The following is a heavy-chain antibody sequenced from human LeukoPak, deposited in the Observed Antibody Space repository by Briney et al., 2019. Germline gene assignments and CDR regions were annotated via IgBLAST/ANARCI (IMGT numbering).Heavy chain of an antibody. CDR3: ARSPQGDNWNDY. CDR2: INPNSGGT. Sequence: ASVKVSCKASGYTFTCYYMHWVRQAPGQGLEWMGRINPNSGGTNYAKKFQGRVTMTRDTSISTAYMELSRLRSDDTAVYYCARSPQGDNWNDYWGQGTLVTVSS. J-gene: IGHJ4*02. V-gene: IGHV1-2*06. D-gene: IGHD1-20*01. CDR1: GYTFTCYY.